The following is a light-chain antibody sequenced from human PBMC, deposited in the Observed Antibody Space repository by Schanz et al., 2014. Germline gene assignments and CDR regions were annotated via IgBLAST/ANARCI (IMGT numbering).Light chain of an antibody. Sequence: DIQMTQSPSTLSASVGDRVTITCRASQSISSWLAWYQQKPGKAPKLLIHQASSLESGVPSRFSGSGSGTEFTLTISSLQPEDIATYYCLQDYNYPPTFGQGTKVEIK. CDR2: QAS. J-gene: IGKJ1*01. CDR1: QSISSW. CDR3: LQDYNYPPT. V-gene: IGKV1-5*03.